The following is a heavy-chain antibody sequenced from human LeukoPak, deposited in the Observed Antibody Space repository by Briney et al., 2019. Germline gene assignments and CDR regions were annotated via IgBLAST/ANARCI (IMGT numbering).Heavy chain of an antibody. CDR2: MNRSCGST. Sequence: PGGALRLSCAASGFTFSSYAMSLVRQAPGEGLEWVSGMNRSCGSTYYADSVKGRFTISRDNSKNTLYLEMNSLRAEDTAVYYCAKDAYQLLGYYFDYWGQGTLVTVSS. CDR1: GFTFSSYA. D-gene: IGHD2-2*01. V-gene: IGHV3-23*01. CDR3: AKDAYQLLGYYFDY. J-gene: IGHJ4*02.